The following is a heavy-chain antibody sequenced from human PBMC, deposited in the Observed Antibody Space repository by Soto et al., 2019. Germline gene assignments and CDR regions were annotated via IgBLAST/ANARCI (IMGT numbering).Heavy chain of an antibody. Sequence: GGSLRLSCAASGFTFDNYAMSWVRQAPGKGLEWVAGISASGRDTDFADSVKDRFTISRDSSKNTLYLQMNSLRAEDTATYYCAKGKTTGWFYFDYWGQGTLVTVSS. V-gene: IGHV3-23*01. J-gene: IGHJ4*02. CDR3: AKGKTTGWFYFDY. CDR1: GFTFDNYA. CDR2: ISASGRDT. D-gene: IGHD6-19*01.